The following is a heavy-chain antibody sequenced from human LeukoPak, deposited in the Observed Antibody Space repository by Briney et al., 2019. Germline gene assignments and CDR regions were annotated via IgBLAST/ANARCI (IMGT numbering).Heavy chain of an antibody. Sequence: SQTLSLTCAVSGGSISSGGYSWSWIRQPPGNGLEWIGYIYHSGSAYYNPSLKSRVTISVDRSKNQFSLKLSSVTAADTAVYYCATTHTGGGYDFWSGYYLRDPNYGMDVWGQGTTVTVSS. J-gene: IGHJ6*02. CDR2: IYHSGSA. CDR3: ATTHTGGGYDFWSGYYLRDPNYGMDV. V-gene: IGHV4-30-2*01. CDR1: GGSISSGGYS. D-gene: IGHD3-3*01.